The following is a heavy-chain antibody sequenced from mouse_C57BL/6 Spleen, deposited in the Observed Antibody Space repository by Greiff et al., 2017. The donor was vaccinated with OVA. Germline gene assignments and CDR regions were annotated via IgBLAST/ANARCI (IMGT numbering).Heavy chain of an antibody. V-gene: IGHV5-17*01. D-gene: IGHD6-5*01. CDR1: GFTFSDYG. CDR2: LSSGSITI. J-gene: IGHJ4*01. Sequence: EVQLVESGGGLVKPGGSLKLSCAASGFTFSDYGMHWFRQAPEKGLDWVAYLSSGSITIYYADTVKGRFTISRANAKNTLFLQTTSLRSEDTAMYYCARVLYYYAMDYWGQGTSVTVSS. CDR3: ARVLYYYAMDY.